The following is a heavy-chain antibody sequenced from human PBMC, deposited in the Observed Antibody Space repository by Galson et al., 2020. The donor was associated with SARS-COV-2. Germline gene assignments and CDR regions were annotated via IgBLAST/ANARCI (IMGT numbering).Heavy chain of an antibody. CDR1: GGPISTGRYY. CDR2: IYTTGST. D-gene: IGHD5-12*01. V-gene: IGHV4-61*02. Sequence: SETLSLTCSVSGGPISTGRYYWSWIRQPAGKGLEYIGRIYTTGSTDYNSSLKSRVTITVVTSKNQVSLRLSSVTAADTAVYYCARGKVATPEIDFNSYYMEVWGKGTTVTISS. J-gene: IGHJ6*03. CDR3: ARGKVATPEIDFNSYYMEV.